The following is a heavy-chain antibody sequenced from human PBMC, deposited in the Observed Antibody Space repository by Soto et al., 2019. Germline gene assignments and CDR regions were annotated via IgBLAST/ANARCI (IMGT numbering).Heavy chain of an antibody. D-gene: IGHD2-8*01. J-gene: IGHJ4*02. V-gene: IGHV4-59*01. CDR3: ARDLGVYFDY. CDR2: IYYSGST. CDR1: GGSISSYY. Sequence: SETLSLTCTVSGGSISSYYWSWIRQPPGKGLEWIGYIYYSGSTNYNPSLKSRVTISVDTSKNQFSLKLSSVTAADTAVYYCARDLGVYFDYWGQGTLVTVSS.